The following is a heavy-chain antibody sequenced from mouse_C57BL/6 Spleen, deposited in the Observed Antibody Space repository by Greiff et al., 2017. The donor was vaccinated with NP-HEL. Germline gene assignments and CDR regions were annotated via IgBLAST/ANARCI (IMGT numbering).Heavy chain of an antibody. D-gene: IGHD1-1*01. J-gene: IGHJ4*01. CDR2: ISSGSSTI. CDR3: ASLRSFYAMDY. Sequence: EVQGVESGGGLVKPGGSLKLSCAASGFTFSDYGMHWVRQAPEKGLEWVAYISSGSSTIYYADTVKGRSTISRDNAKNTLFLQMTSLRSEDTAMYYCASLRSFYAMDYWGQGTSVTVSS. CDR1: GFTFSDYG. V-gene: IGHV5-17*01.